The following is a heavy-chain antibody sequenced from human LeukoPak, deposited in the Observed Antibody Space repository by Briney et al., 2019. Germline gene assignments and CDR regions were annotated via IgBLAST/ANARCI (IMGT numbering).Heavy chain of an antibody. D-gene: IGHD3-22*01. CDR2: IYTSGST. J-gene: IGHJ5*02. CDR1: GGSISSGSYY. CDR3: ARDKYYYDSSGYTNWFDP. V-gene: IGHV4-61*02. Sequence: PSETLSLTCTVSGGSISSGSYYWSWIRQPAGKGLEWIGRIYTSGSTNYNPSLKSRVTISVDTSKNQFSLKLSSVTAADTAVYYCARDKYYYDSSGYTNWFDPWGQGTLVTVSS.